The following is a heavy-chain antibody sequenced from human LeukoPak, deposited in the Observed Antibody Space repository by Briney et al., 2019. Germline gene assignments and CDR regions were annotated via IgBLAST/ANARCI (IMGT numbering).Heavy chain of an antibody. CDR1: GGSISGYY. V-gene: IGHV4-59*01. CDR2: IEYSGRT. D-gene: IGHD4-17*01. J-gene: IGHJ1*01. Sequence: PSETLSLTCTVSGGSISGYYWSWLPQPPGGGLGWIGYIEYSGRTNYHASLQSRGTISVDPSQNQFSLKLSSVTAADTAVYYCASKRIYGDGYFHHWGQGTLVSVSS. CDR3: ASKRIYGDGYFHH.